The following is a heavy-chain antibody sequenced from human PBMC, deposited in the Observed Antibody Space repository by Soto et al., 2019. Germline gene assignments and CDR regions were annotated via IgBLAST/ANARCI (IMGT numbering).Heavy chain of an antibody. CDR2: INAGNGNT. V-gene: IGHV1-3*01. Sequence: ASVKVSCKASGYTFTSYAMHWVRQAPGQRLEWMGWINAGNGNTKYSQKFQGRVTITRDTSASTAYMELSSLRSEDTAVYYCASSYSNYALIDYYYYGMDVWSQRTTVTVSS. J-gene: IGHJ6*02. CDR1: GYTFTSYA. D-gene: IGHD4-4*01. CDR3: ASSYSNYALIDYYYYGMDV.